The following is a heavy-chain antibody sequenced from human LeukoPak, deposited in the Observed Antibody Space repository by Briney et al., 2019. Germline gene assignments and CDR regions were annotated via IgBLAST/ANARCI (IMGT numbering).Heavy chain of an antibody. Sequence: SETLSLTCTVSGGSISSYYWSWIRQPPGKGLEWIGYIYYSGSTNYNPSLKSRVTISVDTSKNQFSLKLSSVTAADTAVYYCAGVRGVLGYYFDYWGQGTLVTVSS. CDR3: AGVRGVLGYYFDY. V-gene: IGHV4-59*01. J-gene: IGHJ4*02. CDR2: IYYSGST. D-gene: IGHD3-10*01. CDR1: GGSISSYY.